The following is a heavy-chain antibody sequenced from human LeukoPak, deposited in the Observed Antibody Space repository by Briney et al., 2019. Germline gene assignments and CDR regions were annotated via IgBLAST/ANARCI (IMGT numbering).Heavy chain of an antibody. CDR2: ISGSGGTT. CDR3: AKGRLDYGDYYVDD. J-gene: IGHJ4*02. Sequence: PGGSLRLSCAASGFTLSNYWMHWVRQAPGKGLVWVSVISGSGGTTYYADSVKGRFTISRDNSKNTLYLQMNSLRAEDTSSYYCAKGRLDYGDYYVDDWGQGTLVTVSS. CDR1: GFTLSNYW. V-gene: IGHV3-23*01. D-gene: IGHD2-21*02.